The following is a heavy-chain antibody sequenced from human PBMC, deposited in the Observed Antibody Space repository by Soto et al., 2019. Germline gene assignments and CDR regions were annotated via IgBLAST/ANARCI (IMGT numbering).Heavy chain of an antibody. D-gene: IGHD3-10*01. V-gene: IGHV4-30-4*01. CDR2: IYYSGST. CDR1: GGSISSGDYY. CDR3: ARGSYYGSGSYGPWFDP. J-gene: IGHJ5*02. Sequence: NPSETLSLTCTVSGGSISSGDYYWSWIRQPPGKGLEWIGYIYYSGSTYYNPSLKSRVTISVDTSKNQFSLKLSSVTAADTAVYYCARGSYYGSGSYGPWFDPWGQGTLVTVSS.